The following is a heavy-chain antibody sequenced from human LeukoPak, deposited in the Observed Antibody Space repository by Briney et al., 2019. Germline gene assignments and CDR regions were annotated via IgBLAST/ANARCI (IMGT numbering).Heavy chain of an antibody. Sequence: GGSLRLSCAASGFTFSSYGMHWVRRAPGKGLEWVALIWFDGSNEYYADSLKGRFTISRDNSKNTLYLQMNSLRAEDTALYYCAKGGAADAGYYAMDFWGQGTTVTVSS. J-gene: IGHJ6*02. D-gene: IGHD6-13*01. CDR3: AKGGAADAGYYAMDF. CDR2: IWFDGSNE. CDR1: GFTFSSYG. V-gene: IGHV3-33*06.